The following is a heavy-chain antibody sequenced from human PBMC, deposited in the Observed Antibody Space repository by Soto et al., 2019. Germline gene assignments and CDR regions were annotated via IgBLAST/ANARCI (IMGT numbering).Heavy chain of an antibody. CDR2: ISHSGST. D-gene: IGHD5-18*01. Sequence: QVQLQESGPGLVKPSQTLSLTCTVSGGSISSAAYYWSWIRQHPGKGLEWIGYISHSGSTYYTPFLKSRVIISADMAKNQFSLNLTSVTAADTAVYYCAREYTYGSNFFDCWGQGAVVTVSS. CDR3: AREYTYGSNFFDC. J-gene: IGHJ4*02. CDR1: GGSISSAAYY. V-gene: IGHV4-31*03.